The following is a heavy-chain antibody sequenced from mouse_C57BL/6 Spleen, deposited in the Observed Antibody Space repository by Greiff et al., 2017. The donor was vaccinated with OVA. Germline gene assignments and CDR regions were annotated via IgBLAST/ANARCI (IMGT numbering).Heavy chain of an antibody. CDR3: ARGTVVDYYAMDY. V-gene: IGHV1-76*01. Sequence: QVQLKQSGAELVRPGASVKLSCKASGYTFTDYYINWVKQRPGQGLEWIARIYPGSGNTYYNEKFKGKATLTAEKSSSTAYMQLSSLTSEDSAVYFCARGTVVDYYAMDYWGQGTSVTVSS. J-gene: IGHJ4*01. D-gene: IGHD1-1*01. CDR1: GYTFTDYY. CDR2: IYPGSGNT.